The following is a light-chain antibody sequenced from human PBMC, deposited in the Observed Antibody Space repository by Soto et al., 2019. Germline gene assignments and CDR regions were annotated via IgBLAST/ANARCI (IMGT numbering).Light chain of an antibody. CDR3: QQHSHWPPWT. Sequence: EIVLTQSPGTLSLSPGERATLSCRASQSVSGDYLAWYQQKPGQAPRLLIYGASNRATGIPARFSGSGSGTDFTLTISNLEPEDFAVYYCQQHSHWPPWTFGQGTKVDIK. CDR1: QSVSGDY. V-gene: IGKV3-11*01. J-gene: IGKJ1*01. CDR2: GAS.